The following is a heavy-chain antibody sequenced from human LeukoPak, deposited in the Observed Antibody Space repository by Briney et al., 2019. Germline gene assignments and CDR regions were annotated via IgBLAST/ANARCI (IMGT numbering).Heavy chain of an antibody. CDR2: IYYSGST. J-gene: IGHJ4*02. V-gene: IGHV4-39*07. CDR3: ARCGGSSWYYFDY. D-gene: IGHD6-13*01. CDR1: GGSISSSSYY. Sequence: SETLSLTRTVSGGSISSSSYYWGWIRQPPGKGLEWIGSIYYSGSTYYNPSLKSRVTISVDTSKNQFSLKLSSVTAADTAVYYCARCGGSSWYYFDYWGQGTLVTVSS.